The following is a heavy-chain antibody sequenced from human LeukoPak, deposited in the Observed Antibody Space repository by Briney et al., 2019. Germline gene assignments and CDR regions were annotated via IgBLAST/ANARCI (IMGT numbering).Heavy chain of an antibody. CDR1: GGSMNSISYY. D-gene: IGHD2-15*01. J-gene: IGHJ5*02. Sequence: SETLSLTCIVSGGSMNSISYYWGWIRQPPGKGLEWIGSIYYGGSTYYNPSLKSRVTISVDTSMNQFSLKLSFVTTADTAVYYCARALGYCSGGSCTRGYNWFDPWGQGTLVTVPS. CDR3: ARALGYCSGGSCTRGYNWFDP. V-gene: IGHV4-39*01. CDR2: IYYGGST.